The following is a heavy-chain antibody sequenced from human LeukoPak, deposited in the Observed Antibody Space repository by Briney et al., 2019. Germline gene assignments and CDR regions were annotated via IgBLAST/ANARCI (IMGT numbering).Heavy chain of an antibody. V-gene: IGHV1-69*05. CDR1: GGTFSSEA. Sequence: ASVKVSCKASGGTFSSEAFIWVRQAPGQGLEWMGGIIPIFGRADYAQKFQDIVTITTDESTSTVYMELSSLRSEDAAVYYCASPITGFGELKGDYWGQGTLVTVSS. CDR2: IIPIFGRA. CDR3: ASPITGFGELKGDY. D-gene: IGHD3-10*01. J-gene: IGHJ4*02.